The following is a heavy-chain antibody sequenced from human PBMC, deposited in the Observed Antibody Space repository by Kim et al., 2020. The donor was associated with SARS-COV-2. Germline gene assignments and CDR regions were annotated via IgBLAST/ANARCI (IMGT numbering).Heavy chain of an antibody. J-gene: IGHJ6*02. CDR1: GFTFSSYG. CDR3: ATCLIRDHYYYYGMDV. CDR2: ISYDGSNK. Sequence: GGSLRLSCAASGFTFSSYGMHWVRQAPGKGLEWVAVISYDGSNKYYADSVKGRFTISRDNSKNTLYLQMNSLRAEDTAVYYCATCLIRDHYYYYGMDVWGQGTTVTVSS. D-gene: IGHD2-8*01. V-gene: IGHV3-30*03.